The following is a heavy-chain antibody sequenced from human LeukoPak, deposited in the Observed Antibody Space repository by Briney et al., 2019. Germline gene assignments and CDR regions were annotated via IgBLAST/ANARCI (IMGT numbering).Heavy chain of an antibody. CDR2: IPYDGSPK. J-gene: IGHJ6*02. CDR1: GFSFSSYG. V-gene: IGHV3-30*18. D-gene: IGHD6-6*01. CDR3: AKYSSSSNTYYGMDI. Sequence: GGSLRLSCAASGFSFSSYGMHCVRQAPGKGLEWVAMIPYDGSPKYYADSVKGRFTISRDNSKNTLYLQMSSLRNEDTAVYYCAKYSSSSNTYYGMDIWGQGTTVTVSS.